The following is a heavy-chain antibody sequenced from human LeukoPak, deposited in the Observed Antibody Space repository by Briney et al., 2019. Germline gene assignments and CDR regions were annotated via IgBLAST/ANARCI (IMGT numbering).Heavy chain of an antibody. J-gene: IGHJ4*02. Sequence: GGSLRLSCAASGFTFSNAWMSWVRQAPGKGLEWVGRIKSKTEGGTTDYAAPVKGRFIISRDDSKITLYLQMNSLKTEDTAVYYCTTEDGEIDYWGQGTLVTVSS. CDR2: IKSKTEGGTT. CDR3: TTEDGEIDY. V-gene: IGHV3-15*01. CDR1: GFTFSNAW.